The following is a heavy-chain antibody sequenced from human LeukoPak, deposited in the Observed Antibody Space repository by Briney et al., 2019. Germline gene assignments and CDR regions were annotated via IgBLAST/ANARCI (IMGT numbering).Heavy chain of an antibody. Sequence: ASVKVSCKASGYTFTSYDINWVRQATGQGLEWTGWMNPNSGNTGYAQKFQGRVAMTRNTSISTAYMELSSLRSEDTAVYYCARTYYEVYGMDVWGQGTTVTVSS. CDR3: ARTYYEVYGMDV. V-gene: IGHV1-8*01. J-gene: IGHJ6*02. CDR1: GYTFTSYD. D-gene: IGHD3-3*01. CDR2: MNPNSGNT.